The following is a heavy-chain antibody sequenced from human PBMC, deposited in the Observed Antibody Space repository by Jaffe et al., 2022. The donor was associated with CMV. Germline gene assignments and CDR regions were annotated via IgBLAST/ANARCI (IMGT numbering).Heavy chain of an antibody. D-gene: IGHD3-9*01. Sequence: EVQLVESGGGLVKPGGSLRLSCAASGFTFSSYSMNWVRQAPGKGLEWVSSISSSSSYIYYADSVKGRFTISRDNAKNSLYLQMNSLRAEDTAVYYCARSALTGSESVGNWFDPWGQGTLVTVSS. CDR2: ISSSSSYI. J-gene: IGHJ5*02. CDR1: GFTFSSYS. V-gene: IGHV3-21*01. CDR3: ARSALTGSESVGNWFDP.